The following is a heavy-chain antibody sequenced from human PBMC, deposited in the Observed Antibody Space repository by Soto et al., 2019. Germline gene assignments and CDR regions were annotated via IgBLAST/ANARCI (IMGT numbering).Heavy chain of an antibody. D-gene: IGHD3-10*02. CDR2: ISWNSGNL. V-gene: IGHV3-9*01. J-gene: IGHJ4*02. CDR1: GFTFDDYA. CDR3: AKGASTTVFAFNDY. Sequence: EVQLVESGGGLVQPGRSLRVSCATSGFTFDDYAMQWVRQTPGKGLEWVSSISWNSGNLGYADSVKGRFTISNDNANNSLHLQMNSLRGEDTVLYYCAKGASTTVFAFNDYWCQGTLVTVSS.